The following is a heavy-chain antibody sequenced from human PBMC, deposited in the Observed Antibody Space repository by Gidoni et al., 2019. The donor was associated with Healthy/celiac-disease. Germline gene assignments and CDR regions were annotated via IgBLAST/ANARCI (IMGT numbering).Heavy chain of an antibody. CDR1: GGSISSYY. Sequence: QVQLQESGPGLVKPSETLSLTCTGSGGSISSYYWSWIRQPPGKGLEWIGYIYYSGSTNYNPSLKSRVTISVDTSKNQFSLKLSSVTAADTAVYYCARHQASYGDPWRFDPWGQGTLVTVSS. J-gene: IGHJ5*02. V-gene: IGHV4-59*08. CDR2: IYYSGST. D-gene: IGHD4-17*01. CDR3: ARHQASYGDPWRFDP.